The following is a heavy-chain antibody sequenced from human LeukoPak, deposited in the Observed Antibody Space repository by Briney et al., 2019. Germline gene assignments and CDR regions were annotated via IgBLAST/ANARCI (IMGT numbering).Heavy chain of an antibody. Sequence: ETSETLSLTCSVSGGSISSGSHYWSWIRQPAGKGLEWIGRIYISGSTNYNPSLKSRVTISVDTSKNQFSLKLSSVTAADTAVYYCARQDTAMVTDYWGQGTLVTVSS. CDR1: GGSISSGSHY. J-gene: IGHJ4*02. V-gene: IGHV4-61*02. CDR3: ARQDTAMVTDY. D-gene: IGHD5-18*01. CDR2: IYISGST.